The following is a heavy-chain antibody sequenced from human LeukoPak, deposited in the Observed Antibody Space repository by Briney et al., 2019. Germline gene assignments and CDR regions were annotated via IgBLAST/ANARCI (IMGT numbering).Heavy chain of an antibody. D-gene: IGHD2-2*01. CDR1: GFTFSSYA. Sequence: GGSLRLSCAASGFTFSSYAMSWVRQAPGKGLEWVSAISGSGGSTYYADSVKGRFTISGDNSKNTLYLQMNSLRAEDTAVYYCAKDRPMNIVVVPAAISWFDPWGQGTLVTVSS. CDR2: ISGSGGST. J-gene: IGHJ5*02. CDR3: AKDRPMNIVVVPAAISWFDP. V-gene: IGHV3-23*01.